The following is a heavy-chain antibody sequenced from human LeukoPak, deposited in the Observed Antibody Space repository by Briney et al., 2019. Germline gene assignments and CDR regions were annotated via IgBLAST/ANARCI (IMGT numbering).Heavy chain of an antibody. Sequence: GSLRLSCAASGFTFSSYEMNWVRQAPGKGLEWVSGIGGSGSAYYADSVKGRFSISRDNSKNTLYLQMDSLRAEDTAVYYCTKRGAEVGETVAPGDYWGQGTLLTVSS. CDR1: GFTFSSYE. CDR3: TKRGAEVGETVAPGDY. D-gene: IGHD1-26*01. CDR2: IGGSGSA. V-gene: IGHV3-23*01. J-gene: IGHJ4*02.